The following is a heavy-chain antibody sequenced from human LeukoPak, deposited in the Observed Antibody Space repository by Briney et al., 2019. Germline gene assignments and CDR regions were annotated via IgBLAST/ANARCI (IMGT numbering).Heavy chain of an antibody. V-gene: IGHV3-23*01. CDR3: AKDRTVGASYWYFDL. CDR2: ISGSGGST. J-gene: IGHJ2*01. Sequence: PSGGSLRLSCAASGFTFSSYAMSWVRQAPAKGLEWVSAISGSGGSTYYADSVKGRFTISRDSSKNTLLLHMNTLKAEDTAIYYCAKDRTVGASYWYFDLWGRGTLVTVSS. CDR1: GFTFSSYA. D-gene: IGHD1-26*01.